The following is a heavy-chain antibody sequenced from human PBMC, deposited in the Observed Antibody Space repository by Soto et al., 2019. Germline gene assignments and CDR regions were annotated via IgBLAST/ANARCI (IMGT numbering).Heavy chain of an antibody. CDR3: ARGAMVRGVKRVTAAGMDV. Sequence: QVQLQQWGAGLLKPSETLSLTCAVYGGSFSGYYWSWIRQPPGKGLEWIGEINHSGSTNYNPALSSRVTISVDRAKSQFSLKLSSGTAADTAVYYCARGAMVRGVKRVTAAGMDVWGQGTTVTVFS. V-gene: IGHV4-34*01. J-gene: IGHJ6*02. D-gene: IGHD3-10*01. CDR2: INHSGST. CDR1: GGSFSGYY.